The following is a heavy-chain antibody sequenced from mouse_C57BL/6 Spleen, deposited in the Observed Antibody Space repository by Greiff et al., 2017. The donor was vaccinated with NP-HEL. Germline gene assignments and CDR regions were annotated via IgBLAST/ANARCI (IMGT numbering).Heavy chain of an antibody. J-gene: IGHJ4*01. CDR2: ISYDGSN. D-gene: IGHD2-1*01. Sequence: EVKLMESGPGLVKPSQSLSLTCSVTGYSITSGYYWNWIRQFPGNQLEWMGYISYDGSNNYNSTLKNRISITRDTSKNQFFLKLKSVTTEDTATYYCARDGNIDYAMDYWGQGTSVTVSS. V-gene: IGHV3-6*01. CDR1: GYSITSGYY. CDR3: ARDGNIDYAMDY.